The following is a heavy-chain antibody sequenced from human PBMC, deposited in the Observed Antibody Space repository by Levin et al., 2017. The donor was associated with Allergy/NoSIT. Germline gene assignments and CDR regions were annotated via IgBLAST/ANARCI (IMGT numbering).Heavy chain of an antibody. CDR1: GFTFSSYA. CDR2: ISGSGGST. V-gene: IGHV3-23*01. CDR3: AKVAGVYYYDTSALFDY. J-gene: IGHJ4*02. D-gene: IGHD3-22*01. Sequence: GGSLRLSCAASGFTFSSYAMSWVRQAPGKGLEWVSGISGSGGSTYYADSVKGRFTISRDNSKNTLYLQMNGLGAEDTAVYYCAKVAGVYYYDTSALFDYWGQGTLVTVSS.